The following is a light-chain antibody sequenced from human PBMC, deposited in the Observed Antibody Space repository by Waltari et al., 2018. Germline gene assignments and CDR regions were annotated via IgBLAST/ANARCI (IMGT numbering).Light chain of an antibody. V-gene: IGKV3-20*01. J-gene: IGKJ1*01. Sequence: EIVLTQSPGTLSLSPGERVTLSCRASQSVGRTLVWYQQKPGQAPRLLMYGASIRATGIPDRFIGSGAGTYFSLTISRLEPEDFAVDYCQHYVRLPVTFGQGTKVEIK. CDR1: QSVGRT. CDR3: QHYVRLPVT. CDR2: GAS.